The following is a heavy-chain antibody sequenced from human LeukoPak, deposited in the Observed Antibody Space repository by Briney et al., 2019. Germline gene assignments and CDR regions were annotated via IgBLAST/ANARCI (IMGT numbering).Heavy chain of an antibody. CDR2: IYYSGST. D-gene: IGHD2-21*01. V-gene: IGHV4-59*01. CDR3: ARTRVVIDY. CDR1: GGSISSYY. J-gene: IGHJ4*02. Sequence: PSETLSLTCTVSGGSISSYYWSWIRQPPGKGLEWIGYIYYSGSTNYNPSLRSRVTISVDTSKNQFSLKLSSVTAADTAVYYCARTRVVIDYWGQGTLVTVSS.